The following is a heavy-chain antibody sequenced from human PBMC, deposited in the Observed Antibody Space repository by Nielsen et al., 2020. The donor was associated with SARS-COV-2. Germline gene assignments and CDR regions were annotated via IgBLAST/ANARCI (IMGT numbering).Heavy chain of an antibody. CDR2: IYYSGST. D-gene: IGHD6-13*01. CDR1: GGSISSSTYY. Sequence: SETLSLTCSVSGGSISSSTYYWGWVRQPPGKGLEWIGSIYYSGSTFYNPSLKSRLTISIDTSKNQFSLKLSSVAAADTAVYFCTREYSSSPDCWGQGTLVTVSS. V-gene: IGHV4-39*07. CDR3: TREYSSSPDC. J-gene: IGHJ4*02.